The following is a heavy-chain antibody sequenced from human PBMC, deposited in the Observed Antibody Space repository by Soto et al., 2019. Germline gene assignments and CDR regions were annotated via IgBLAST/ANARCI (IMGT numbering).Heavy chain of an antibody. V-gene: IGHV4-31*03. CDR3: ARALNSGSGLGP. J-gene: IGHJ5*02. CDR1: GDSISSGTHY. CDR2: ISSSGNS. Sequence: PSETLSLTCTVSGDSISSGTHYWNWIRQHPGKGLEWIGYISSSGNSYYSPSLKSRVFMSVDTSKNLFSLKMTSVTAADTAVYFCARALNSGSGLGPWGQGTLVTVSS. D-gene: IGHD3-10*01.